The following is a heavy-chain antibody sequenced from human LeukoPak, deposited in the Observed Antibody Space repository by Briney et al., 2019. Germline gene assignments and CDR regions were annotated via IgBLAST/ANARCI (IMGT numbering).Heavy chain of an antibody. D-gene: IGHD5-18*01. CDR1: GFTFSSYW. V-gene: IGHV3-7*01. Sequence: GGSLRLSCVVSGFTFSSYWMSWVRQAPGKGLEWVANIKEDGTERHYVASVKGRFTISRDNAKNSLYLQMNSLRGEDTAVYYCGVGVYSHGYDYWGQGTLVTVSS. J-gene: IGHJ4*02. CDR3: GVGVYSHGYDY. CDR2: IKEDGTER.